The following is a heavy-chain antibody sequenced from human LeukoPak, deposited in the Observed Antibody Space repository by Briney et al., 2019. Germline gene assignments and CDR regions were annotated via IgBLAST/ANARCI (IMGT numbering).Heavy chain of an antibody. Sequence: GRSLRLSCAASGFTFSSSGMHWVRQAPGKGLEWVAVIRYDGSDKYSADSVKGRFTISRDNSKNTLYLQMNSLRAEDTAVYYCASAPYGSGTFLDYWGQGTLVTVSS. CDR2: IRYDGSDK. D-gene: IGHD3-10*01. V-gene: IGHV3-33*01. J-gene: IGHJ4*02. CDR1: GFTFSSSG. CDR3: ASAPYGSGTFLDY.